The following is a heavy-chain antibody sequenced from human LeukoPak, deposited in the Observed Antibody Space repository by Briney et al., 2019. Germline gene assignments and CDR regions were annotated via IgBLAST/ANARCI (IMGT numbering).Heavy chain of an antibody. Sequence: PGGSLRLSCAASGFTFSSYAMHWVRQAPGKGLEWVAVISYDGSNKYYADSAKGRFTISRDNSKNTLYLQMNSLRAEDTAVYYCARDFSSGWYGYGMDVWGQGTTVTVSS. V-gene: IGHV3-30-3*01. J-gene: IGHJ6*02. CDR1: GFTFSSYA. CDR3: ARDFSSGWYGYGMDV. D-gene: IGHD6-19*01. CDR2: ISYDGSNK.